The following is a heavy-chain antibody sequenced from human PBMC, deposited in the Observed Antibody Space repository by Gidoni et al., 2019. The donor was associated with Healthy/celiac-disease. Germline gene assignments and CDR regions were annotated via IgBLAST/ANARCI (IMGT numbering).Heavy chain of an antibody. Sequence: QVQLVESGGGVVQPGRSLRLSCAASASTFSSHGLHWARQAPGKGLEWVAVISYDGINKYYADSVKGRFTISRDNSKNTLYLQMNSLRAEDTAVYYCAKDQGPRYCSGGSCYSDYYYGMDVWGQGTTVTVSS. V-gene: IGHV3-30*18. J-gene: IGHJ6*02. CDR1: ASTFSSHG. CDR3: AKDQGPRYCSGGSCYSDYYYGMDV. D-gene: IGHD2-15*01. CDR2: ISYDGINK.